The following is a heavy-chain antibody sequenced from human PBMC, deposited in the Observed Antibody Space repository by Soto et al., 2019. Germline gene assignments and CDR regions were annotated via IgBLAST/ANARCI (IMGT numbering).Heavy chain of an antibody. CDR3: ARQGVGYDILSGYSSLYYLAD. Sequence: SETLSLPCTVSGGSISSYYWSWIRHPPGKGLEWIGSIYYSGSTYYNPSLKSRVTISVDTSKNQFSLKLSSVTAADTAVYYCARQGVGYDILSGYSSLYYLADSGQGSLVIVSA. V-gene: IGHV4-59*05. CDR2: IYYSGST. J-gene: IGHJ1*01. CDR1: GGSISSYY. D-gene: IGHD3-9*01.